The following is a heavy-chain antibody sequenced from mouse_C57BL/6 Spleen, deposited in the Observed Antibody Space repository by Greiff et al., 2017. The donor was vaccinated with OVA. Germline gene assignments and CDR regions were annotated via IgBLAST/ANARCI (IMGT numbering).Heavy chain of an antibody. V-gene: IGHV3-6*01. CDR2: ISYDGSN. CDR3: ARSTMIHYAMDY. J-gene: IGHJ4*01. D-gene: IGHD2-4*01. Sequence: ESGPGLVKPSQSLSLTCSVTGYSITSGYYWNWIRQFPGNKLEWMGYISYDGSNNYNPSLKNRISITRDTSKNQFFLKLNSVTTEDTATYYCARSTMIHYAMDYWGQGTSVTVSS. CDR1: GYSITSGYY.